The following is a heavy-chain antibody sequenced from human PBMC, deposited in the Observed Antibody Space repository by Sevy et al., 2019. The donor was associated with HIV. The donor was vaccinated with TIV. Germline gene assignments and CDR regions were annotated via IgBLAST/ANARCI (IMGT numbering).Heavy chain of an antibody. J-gene: IGHJ6*02. Sequence: GGSLRLSCAASGFTFSSYAMHWVRQAPGKGLEWVAVISYDGSNKYYADSGKGRFTISRDNSKNTLYLQMNSLRAEDTAVYYCARGGDYYDFWSGSGSDYYGMDVWGQGTTVTVSS. CDR1: GFTFSSYA. D-gene: IGHD3-3*01. CDR2: ISYDGSNK. CDR3: ARGGDYYDFWSGSGSDYYGMDV. V-gene: IGHV3-30*04.